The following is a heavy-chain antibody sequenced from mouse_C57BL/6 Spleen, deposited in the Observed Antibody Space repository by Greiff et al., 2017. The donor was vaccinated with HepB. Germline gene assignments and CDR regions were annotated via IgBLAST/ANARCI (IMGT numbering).Heavy chain of an antibody. CDR3: AREGLRRDGFAY. D-gene: IGHD2-4*01. V-gene: IGHV1-66*01. Sequence: QVQLKESGPELVKPGASVKISCKASGYSFTSYYIHWVKQRPGQGLEWIGWIYPGSGNTKYNEKFKGKATLTADTSSSTAYMQLSSLTSEDSAVYYCAREGLRRDGFAYWGQGTLVTVSA. J-gene: IGHJ3*01. CDR1: GYSFTSYY. CDR2: IYPGSGNT.